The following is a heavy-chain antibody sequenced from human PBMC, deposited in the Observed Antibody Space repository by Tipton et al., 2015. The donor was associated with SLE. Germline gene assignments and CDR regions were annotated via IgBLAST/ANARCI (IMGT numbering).Heavy chain of an antibody. J-gene: IGHJ4*02. CDR3: ARELNWGSQSYFDY. CDR1: GFTVSSNY. V-gene: IGHV3-53*04. CDR2: IYSGGST. D-gene: IGHD7-27*01. Sequence: SLRLSCAASGFTVSSNYMSWVRQAPGKGLEWVSVIYSGGSTYYADSVKGRFTISRHNSKNTLYLQMNSLRAEDTAVYYCARELNWGSQSYFDYWGQGTLVTVS.